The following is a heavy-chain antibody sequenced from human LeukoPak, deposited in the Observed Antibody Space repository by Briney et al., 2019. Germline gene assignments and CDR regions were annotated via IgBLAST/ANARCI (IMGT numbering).Heavy chain of an antibody. D-gene: IGHD2-2*01. J-gene: IGHJ5*02. CDR2: INHSGST. CDR1: GGSFSGYY. V-gene: IGHV4-34*01. Sequence: PSETLSLTCAVYGGSFSGYYWSWIRQPPGKGLEWIGEINHSGSTNYNPSLKSRVTISVDTSKNQFSLKLSSETAADTAVYYCARGSHSRGRYCSSTSCYAGVNWFDPWGQGTLVTVSS. CDR3: ARGSHSRGRYCSSTSCYAGVNWFDP.